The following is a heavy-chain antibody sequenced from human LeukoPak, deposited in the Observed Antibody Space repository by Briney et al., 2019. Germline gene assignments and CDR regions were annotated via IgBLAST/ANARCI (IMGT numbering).Heavy chain of an antibody. CDR3: AELGITMIGGV. Sequence: GGSLRLSCAASGFTFSTYNMNWVRQPPGKGLEWVSSISASSSHMYYADSVKGRFTISRENAKNSLYLQMNSLRAEDTAVYYCAELGITMIGGVWGKGTTVTISS. CDR2: ISASSSHM. CDR1: GFTFSTYN. D-gene: IGHD3-10*02. J-gene: IGHJ6*04. V-gene: IGHV3-21*01.